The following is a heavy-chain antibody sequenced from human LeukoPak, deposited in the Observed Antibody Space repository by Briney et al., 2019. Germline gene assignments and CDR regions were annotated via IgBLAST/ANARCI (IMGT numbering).Heavy chain of an antibody. CDR1: GFTFSSYA. J-gene: IGHJ4*02. Sequence: GGSLRLSCAASGFTFSSYAMSWVRQAPGKGLEWVSAISGSGGSTYYADSVKGRFTISRDNSKNTLYLQMNSLRAEDTAVYYWAKDASGWYGENYFDYWGQGTLVPVSS. CDR2: ISGSGGST. CDR3: AKDASGWYGENYFDY. V-gene: IGHV3-23*01. D-gene: IGHD6-19*01.